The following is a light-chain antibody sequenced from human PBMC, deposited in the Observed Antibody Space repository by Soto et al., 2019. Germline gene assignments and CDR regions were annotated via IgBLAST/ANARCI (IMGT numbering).Light chain of an antibody. CDR1: QSISSY. CDR3: QQSYSTLPLT. V-gene: IGKV1-39*01. Sequence: DIQMTQSPSSLSASVGDRVTITCRASQSISSYLNWYQQKPGKAPKLLIYDASSLQSGVPSRFSGSGSGTDFTLTISSLQPEDFATYYCQQSYSTLPLTFGGGTKVEIK. J-gene: IGKJ4*01. CDR2: DAS.